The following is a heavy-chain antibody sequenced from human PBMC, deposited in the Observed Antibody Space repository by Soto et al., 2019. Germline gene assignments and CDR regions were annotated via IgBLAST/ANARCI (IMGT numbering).Heavy chain of an antibody. D-gene: IGHD3-9*01. CDR3: ARDEYYDILTGYYLAYGMDV. J-gene: IGHJ6*02. CDR2: ISAYNGNT. CDR1: GYTFTSYG. Sequence: QVPLVQSGAEVKKPGASVKVSCKASGYTFTSYGISWVRQAPGQGLEWMGWISAYNGNTNYAQKLQGRVTMTTDTSTSTAYMELRSLRSDDTAVYYCARDEYYDILTGYYLAYGMDVWGQGTTVTVSS. V-gene: IGHV1-18*01.